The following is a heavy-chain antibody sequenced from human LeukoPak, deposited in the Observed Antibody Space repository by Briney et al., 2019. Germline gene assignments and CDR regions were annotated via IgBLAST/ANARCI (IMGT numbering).Heavy chain of an antibody. CDR2: IYYSGST. CDR1: GGSISSYY. V-gene: IGHV4-59*08. Sequence: TSETLSLTCIVSGGSISSYYWSWIRQPPGKGLEWIGYIYYSGSTNYNPSLKSRVTISVDTSKNQFSLKLSSVTAADTAVYYCARLLYSSGWYYFDYWGQGTLVTVSS. CDR3: ARLLYSSGWYYFDY. J-gene: IGHJ4*02. D-gene: IGHD6-19*01.